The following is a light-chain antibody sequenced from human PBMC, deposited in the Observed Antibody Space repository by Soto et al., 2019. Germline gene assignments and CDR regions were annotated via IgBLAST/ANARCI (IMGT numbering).Light chain of an antibody. J-gene: IGKJ3*01. CDR2: RAS. V-gene: IGKV3-20*01. CDR1: QSISSSF. Sequence: EIVLTQSPGTLSLSPGERATLSCRASQSISSSFLARYQQKPGQAPRLLIDRASRRAPGIPDRFSGSGAGTEFTLTLSRLEPDDFAVYYCQQFGSSRLATFGPGTKVEIK. CDR3: QQFGSSRLAT.